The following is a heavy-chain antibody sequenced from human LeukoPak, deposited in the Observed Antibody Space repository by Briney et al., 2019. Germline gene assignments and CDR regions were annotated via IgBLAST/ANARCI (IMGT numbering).Heavy chain of an antibody. J-gene: IGHJ5*02. V-gene: IGHV3-7*01. CDR3: AGHASGWFA. Sequence: GGSLRLSCAASGFTFSDYWMSWVRQAPGKGLEWVANIKPDGSEKFYVDSVKGRFTISRDNAKDSVSLQLNSLRVEDTAVYYCAGHASGWFAWGQGTLVTVSS. CDR1: GFTFSDYW. CDR2: IKPDGSEK. D-gene: IGHD6-19*01.